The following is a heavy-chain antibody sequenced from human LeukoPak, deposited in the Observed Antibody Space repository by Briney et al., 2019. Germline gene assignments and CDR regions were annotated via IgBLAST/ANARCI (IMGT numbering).Heavy chain of an antibody. CDR1: GGSISSYY. J-gene: IGHJ5*02. CDR3: ARDSYTGYSSFDP. D-gene: IGHD6-13*01. CDR2: IYYSGST. V-gene: IGHV4-59*01. Sequence: SETLSLTCTVSGGSISSYYWSWIRQPPGKGLEWIGYIYYSGSTNHNPSLKSRVTISVDTSKNQFSLKLSSVTAADTAVYYCARDSYTGYSSFDPWGQGTLVTVSS.